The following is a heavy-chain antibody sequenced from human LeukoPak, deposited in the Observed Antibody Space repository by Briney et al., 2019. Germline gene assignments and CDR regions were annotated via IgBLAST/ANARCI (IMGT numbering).Heavy chain of an antibody. Sequence: SVKVSCKASGGTFSSYAISWVRQAPGQGLEWMGGIIPIFGTANYAQKFQGRVTITADESTSTAYMELSSLRSEDTAVYHCARSPGGVATMIYDYWGQGTLVTVSS. CDR1: GGTFSSYA. J-gene: IGHJ4*02. V-gene: IGHV1-69*13. D-gene: IGHD5-12*01. CDR3: ARSPGGVATMIYDY. CDR2: IIPIFGTA.